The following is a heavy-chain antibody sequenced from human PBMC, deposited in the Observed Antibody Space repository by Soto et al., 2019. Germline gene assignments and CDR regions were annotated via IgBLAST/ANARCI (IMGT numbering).Heavy chain of an antibody. CDR2: INAANGDT. V-gene: IGHV1-3*01. CDR3: VISHVSATGIAWFYL. Sequence: ASVKVYCPASGYTFTSYGIHWVRQAPGQRLEWMGWINAANGDTKYSPKFQGRVTITRDTSASTAYMELSSLRSEDTAVYYCVISHVSATGIAWFYLWGKGTRVTV. J-gene: IGHJ5*02. D-gene: IGHD6-13*01. CDR1: GYTFTSYG.